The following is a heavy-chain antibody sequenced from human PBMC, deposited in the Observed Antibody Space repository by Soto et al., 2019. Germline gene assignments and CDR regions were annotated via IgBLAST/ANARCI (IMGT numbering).Heavy chain of an antibody. J-gene: IGHJ4*02. CDR3: ARTLGDILTGYSFGPFDY. CDR2: IIPIFGTA. V-gene: IGHV1-69*13. D-gene: IGHD3-9*01. CDR1: GGTISSYA. Sequence: SVKASCKASGGTISSYAISCVRQAPEQGLEWMGGIIPIFGTANYAQKFQGRVTITADESTSTAYMELSSLRSEDTAVYYCARTLGDILTGYSFGPFDYWGQGTLVTVSS.